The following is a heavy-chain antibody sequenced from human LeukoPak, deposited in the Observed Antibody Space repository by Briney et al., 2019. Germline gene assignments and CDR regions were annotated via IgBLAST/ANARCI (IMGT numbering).Heavy chain of an antibody. CDR2: IYYSGST. D-gene: IGHD2-21*02. CDR3: ARHDVVAVIRRGFDF. CDR1: GGSISSSSYY. V-gene: IGHV4-39*01. Sequence: SETLSLTCTVSGGSISSSSYYWGWIRQPPGKGLEWIGSIYYSGSTYYNPSLKSRVTISVDTSKNQFSLKLSSVTAADTAVYYCARHDVVAVIRRGFDFWGQGILVTVSS. J-gene: IGHJ4*02.